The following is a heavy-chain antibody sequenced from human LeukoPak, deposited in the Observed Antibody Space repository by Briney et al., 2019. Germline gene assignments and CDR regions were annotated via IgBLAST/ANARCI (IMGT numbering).Heavy chain of an antibody. V-gene: IGHV4-34*01. D-gene: IGHD3-22*01. Sequence: PSETLSLTCAVYGGSFSGYYWSWIRQPPGKGLEWIGEINHSGSTNYNPSLKSRVTISVDTSKNPFSLKLSSVTAADTAVYYCARRDYYDSSGPHFDYYFDYWGQGTLVTVSS. CDR2: INHSGST. J-gene: IGHJ4*02. CDR1: GGSFSGYY. CDR3: ARRDYYDSSGPHFDYYFDY.